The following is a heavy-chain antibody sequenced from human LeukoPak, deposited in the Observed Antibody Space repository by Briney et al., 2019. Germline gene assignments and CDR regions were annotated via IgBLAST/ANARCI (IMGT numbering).Heavy chain of an antibody. J-gene: IGHJ4*02. V-gene: IGHV4-59*12. CDR3: AREGCSGGSCKIDY. Sequence: PSETLSLTCTVSGGSISSYYWSWIRQPPGKGLEWIGYIHYSGSTNYNPSLKSRVTVSVDTSKNQFSLKLSSVTAADTAVYYCAREGCSGGSCKIDYWGQGTLVTVSS. CDR1: GGSISSYY. CDR2: IHYSGST. D-gene: IGHD2-15*01.